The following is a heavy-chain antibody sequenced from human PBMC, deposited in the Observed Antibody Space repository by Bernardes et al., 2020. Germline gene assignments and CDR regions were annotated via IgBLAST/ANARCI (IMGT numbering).Heavy chain of an antibody. CDR1: GFTFSDYY. CDR2: ISGGGDVI. CDR3: SRDPRPLDY. J-gene: IGHJ4*02. V-gene: IGHV3-11*01. Sequence: GGSLRLSCAASGFTFSDYYMTWNRQAPGKGLECVSYISGGGDVINYADSVKGRFTISRDNAKKLVYLQMNSLRAEDTAVYYCSRDPRPLDYWGQGTLVIVSS.